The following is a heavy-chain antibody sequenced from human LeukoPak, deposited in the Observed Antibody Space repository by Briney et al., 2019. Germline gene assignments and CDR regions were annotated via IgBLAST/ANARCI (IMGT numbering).Heavy chain of an antibody. J-gene: IGHJ6*03. V-gene: IGHV4-4*09. CDR1: GDSINDHY. Sequence: SETLSPTCTVSGDSINDHYRSWVRQPPGEGLEWIAYIYSSVSTNYNPSLKSRVTISIDTSKGQFSLKPTSVTAEDAGVYYCARQRCSGGSCYRVDQLYYMDVWGKGTTVTVSS. CDR2: IYSSVST. CDR3: ARQRCSGGSCYRVDQLYYMDV. D-gene: IGHD2-15*01.